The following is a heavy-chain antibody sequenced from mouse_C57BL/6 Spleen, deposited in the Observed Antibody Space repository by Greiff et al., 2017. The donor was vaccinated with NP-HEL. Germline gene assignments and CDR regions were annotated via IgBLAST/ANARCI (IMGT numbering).Heavy chain of an antibody. J-gene: IGHJ2*01. CDR3: ASLGRGDFDY. V-gene: IGHV3-6*01. D-gene: IGHD4-1*01. CDR1: GYSITSGYY. CDR2: ISYDGSN. Sequence: EVQLQQSGPGLVKPSQSLSLTCSVTGYSITSGYYWYWIRQFPGNKLEWMGYISYDGSNNYNPSLKNRISITRDTSKNQFFLKLNSVTTEDTATYDCASLGRGDFDYWGQGTTLTVSS.